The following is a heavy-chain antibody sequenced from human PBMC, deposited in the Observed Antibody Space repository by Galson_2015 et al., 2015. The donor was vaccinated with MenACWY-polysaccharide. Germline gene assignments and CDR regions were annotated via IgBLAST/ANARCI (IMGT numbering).Heavy chain of an antibody. CDR2: IYSGCST. J-gene: IGHJ6*02. D-gene: IGHD2-21*02. Sequence: SLRLSCAASGFTVSNDYMSWVRQAPGKGLEWVSVIYSGCSTYYADSVKGRFTISRDNSKNTLYLQMNSLRAEDTAVYFCARAVTARYGMDVWGQGTTVTVSS. V-gene: IGHV3-53*01. CDR1: GFTVSNDY. CDR3: ARAVTARYGMDV.